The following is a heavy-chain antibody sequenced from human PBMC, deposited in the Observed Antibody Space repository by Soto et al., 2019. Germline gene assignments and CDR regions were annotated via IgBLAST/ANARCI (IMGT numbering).Heavy chain of an antibody. D-gene: IGHD1-1*01. CDR3: ASRRTGAPNYYYGMDV. Sequence: QVQLVQSGAEVKKPGSSVKVSCKASGGTFSSYAINWVRQAPGQGLEWMGGIIPSCGTADYAQKFQGRVTITADESTSTAYMELSSLRSEDTAVYYCASRRTGAPNYYYGMDVWGQGTTVTVSS. CDR1: GGTFSSYA. J-gene: IGHJ6*02. V-gene: IGHV1-69*12. CDR2: IIPSCGTA.